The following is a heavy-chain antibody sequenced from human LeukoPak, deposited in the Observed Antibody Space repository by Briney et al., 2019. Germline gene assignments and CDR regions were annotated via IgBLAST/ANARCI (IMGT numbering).Heavy chain of an antibody. V-gene: IGHV4-39*07. D-gene: IGHD3-22*01. J-gene: IGHJ3*02. CDR1: GGSISSNTYY. CDR2: IYYSGST. CDR3: ARDRNYYDGAFDI. Sequence: PSETLSLTCTVSGGSISSNTYYWGWIRQPPGKGLEWIGSIYYSGSTYYSPSLKSRVTMSVDTSKNQFSLKLSSVTAADTAVYYCARDRNYYDGAFDIWGQGTMVTASS.